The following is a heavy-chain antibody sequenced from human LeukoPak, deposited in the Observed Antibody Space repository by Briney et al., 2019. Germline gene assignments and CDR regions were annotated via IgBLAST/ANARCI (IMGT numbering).Heavy chain of an antibody. V-gene: IGHV4-59*01. CDR2: IYSSGST. D-gene: IGHD3-22*01. Sequence: SETLSLTCTVSGGSISSYYWSWIRQPPGKGLEWIGRIYSSGSTNYNPSLKSRVTISVDTSKNQFSLKLSSVTAADTAVYYCARNYDSSGYTAFGYWGRGTLLTVSS. CDR1: GGSISSYY. CDR3: ARNYDSSGYTAFGY. J-gene: IGHJ4*02.